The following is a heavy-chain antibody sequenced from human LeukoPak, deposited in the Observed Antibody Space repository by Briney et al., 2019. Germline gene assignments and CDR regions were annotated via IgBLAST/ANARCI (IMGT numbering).Heavy chain of an antibody. D-gene: IGHD4-17*01. CDR1: GGSISGSSLY. CDR2: ISYSGTT. V-gene: IGHV4-39*01. J-gene: IGHJ4*02. Sequence: SETLSLTCTVSGGSISGSSLYWSWIRQPPGKGLEWIGSISYSGTTYYSPSLKCRVTVSVDTSKNQFSLGLTSVTAADTAIYYCASLLLQDGDAHWGQGILVTVSS. CDR3: ASLLLQDGDAH.